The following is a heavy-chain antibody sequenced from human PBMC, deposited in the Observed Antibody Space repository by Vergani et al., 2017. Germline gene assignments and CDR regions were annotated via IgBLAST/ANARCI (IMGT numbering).Heavy chain of an antibody. V-gene: IGHV4-39*01. Sequence: QLQLQESGPGLVKPSETLSLTCTVSGGSISSSSYYWGWIRQPPGKGLEWIGSIYYSGTTYYNPSLKSRVTISVDTSKNQFALKLSSVTAADTAGYCCAGAWTHGYYYQRSGPGTYGMDVWGQGP. D-gene: IGHD3-22*01. J-gene: IGHJ6*02. CDR3: AGAWTHGYYYQRSGPGTYGMDV. CDR2: IYYSGTT. CDR1: GGSISSSSYY.